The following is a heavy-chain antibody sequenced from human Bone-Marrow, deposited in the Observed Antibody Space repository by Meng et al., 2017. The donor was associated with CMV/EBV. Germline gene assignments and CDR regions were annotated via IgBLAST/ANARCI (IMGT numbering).Heavy chain of an antibody. Sequence: ASVKVSCKASGYTFTSYGISWVRQAPGQGLEWMGWISAYNGNTNYAQKLQDRVTMTTDTSTSTAYMELRSLRSDDTAVYYCARDKGYCSSTSCYSTILYYYYYYGMDVWGQGTTVTVSS. D-gene: IGHD2-2*01. CDR1: GYTFTSYG. CDR2: ISAYNGNT. CDR3: ARDKGYCSSTSCYSTILYYYYYYGMDV. V-gene: IGHV1-18*01. J-gene: IGHJ6*02.